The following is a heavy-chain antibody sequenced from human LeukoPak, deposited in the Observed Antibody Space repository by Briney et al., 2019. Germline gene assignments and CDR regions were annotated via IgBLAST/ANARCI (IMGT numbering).Heavy chain of an antibody. CDR2: ISSSGSTI. V-gene: IGHV3-48*03. Sequence: GGSLRLSCAASGVTFSSYEMNWVRPAPGKGLEWVSYISSSGSTIYYADSVKGRFTISRDNAKNSLYLQMNSLRAEDTAVYYCARVNCLFDYWGQGTLVTVSS. CDR3: ARVNCLFDY. CDR1: GVTFSSYE. J-gene: IGHJ4*02. D-gene: IGHD2-15*01.